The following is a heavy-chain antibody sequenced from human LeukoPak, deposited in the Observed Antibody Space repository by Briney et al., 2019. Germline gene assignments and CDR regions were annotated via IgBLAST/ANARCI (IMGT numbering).Heavy chain of an antibody. V-gene: IGHV5-10-1*01. Sequence: GESLKISCKGSGYSFTSYWISWVRQMPGKGLEWMGRIDPSDSYTNYSPSFQGHVTIPADKSISTAYLQWSSLKASDTAMYYCARHSSGWFTSGCYYYGMDVWGQGTTVTVSS. CDR1: GYSFTSYW. J-gene: IGHJ6*02. CDR2: IDPSDSYT. CDR3: ARHSSGWFTSGCYYYGMDV. D-gene: IGHD6-19*01.